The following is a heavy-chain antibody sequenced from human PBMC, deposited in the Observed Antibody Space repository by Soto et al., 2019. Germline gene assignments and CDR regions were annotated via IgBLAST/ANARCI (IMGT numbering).Heavy chain of an antibody. Sequence: PGGSLRLSCITSGFTLGDYAMIWFRQAPGKGLEWVSFITSKRYGGKTEYAASVKGRFTISRDDSKSVAYLQMNSLRTDDTAVYYCSRLPPNNWGAPLDFWGQGTLVTVSS. CDR2: ITSKRYGGKT. D-gene: IGHD1-26*01. CDR1: GFTLGDYA. CDR3: SRLPPNNWGAPLDF. J-gene: IGHJ4*02. V-gene: IGHV3-49*03.